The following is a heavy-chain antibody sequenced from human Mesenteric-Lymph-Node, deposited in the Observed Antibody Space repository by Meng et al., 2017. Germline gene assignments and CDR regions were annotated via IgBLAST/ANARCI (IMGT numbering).Heavy chain of an antibody. V-gene: IGHV1-18*01. CDR2: IAGYNGKT. J-gene: IGHJ4*02. Sequence: ASVKVSCKTSGYAFTTYGITWARQAPGQGLEWMGWIAGYNGKTDYAQNLQDRLTMTIDTSTSTAYMELSSLRSEDTAVYYCARDGYSSGWYDYWGQGTLVTVSS. D-gene: IGHD6-19*01. CDR3: ARDGYSSGWYDY. CDR1: GYAFTTYG.